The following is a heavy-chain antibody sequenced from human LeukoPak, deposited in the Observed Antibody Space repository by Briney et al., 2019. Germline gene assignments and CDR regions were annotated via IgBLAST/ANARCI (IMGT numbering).Heavy chain of an antibody. V-gene: IGHV1-2*02. CDR3: ARDWTIFRGIWDGYYFDY. J-gene: IGHJ4*02. Sequence: VASVKVSFKASGYTFTGYYMHWVRQAPGQGLEWMGWINPNSGGTNYAQEFQGRVTMTRDTSISTAYMELSRLRSDDTAVYYCARDWTIFRGIWDGYYFDYWGQGTLVTVSS. CDR1: GYTFTGYY. CDR2: INPNSGGT. D-gene: IGHD3-9*01.